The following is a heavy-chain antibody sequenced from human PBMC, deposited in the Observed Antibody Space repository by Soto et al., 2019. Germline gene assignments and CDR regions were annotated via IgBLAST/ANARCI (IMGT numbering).Heavy chain of an antibody. CDR2: INHSGST. J-gene: IGHJ4*02. CDR1: GGSFSGYY. V-gene: IGHV4-34*01. CDR3: AREERAYTFDY. Sequence: SETLSLTCAVYGGSFSGYYWSWIRQPPGKGLEWIGEINHSGSTNYNPSLKSRVTISVDTSKNQFSLKLSSVTAADTAVYYCAREERAYTFDYWGQGTLVTLSS. D-gene: IGHD1-1*01.